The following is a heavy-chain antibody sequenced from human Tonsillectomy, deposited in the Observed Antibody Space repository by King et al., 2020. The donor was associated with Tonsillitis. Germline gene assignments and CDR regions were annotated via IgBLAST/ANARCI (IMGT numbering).Heavy chain of an antibody. J-gene: IGHJ4*02. Sequence: VQLVESGGGVVQPGGSLRLSCAASGFTFSNYGMNWVRQAPGKGLEWVAFIRYDGSNKYFADSVKGRFTISRDNSKNTLYLQMNSLRDEDTAVYYCAKDYRANVVVVISAPDYWGQGTLVTVSS. CDR2: IRYDGSNK. CDR1: GFTFSNYG. CDR3: AKDYRANVVVVISAPDY. V-gene: IGHV3-30*02. D-gene: IGHD2-15*01.